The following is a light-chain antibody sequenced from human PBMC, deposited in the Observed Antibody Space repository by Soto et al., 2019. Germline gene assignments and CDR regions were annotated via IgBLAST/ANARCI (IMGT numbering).Light chain of an antibody. CDR2: KAS. Sequence: DIQMTQSPSTLSASLGDTVTVTCRASQSVSSWLAWYQQKPGEAPKLLIYKASTLKSGVPSRFSGSGSGTEFTLTISSLQPDDFATYYCQHYYSYPEAFGQGTNVDI. J-gene: IGKJ1*01. V-gene: IGKV1-5*03. CDR1: QSVSSW. CDR3: QHYYSYPEA.